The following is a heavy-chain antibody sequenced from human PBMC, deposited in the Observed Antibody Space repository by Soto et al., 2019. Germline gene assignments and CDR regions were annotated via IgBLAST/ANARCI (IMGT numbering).Heavy chain of an antibody. CDR1: GFTFNSSA. D-gene: IGHD6-19*01. CDR2: TSGGAGST. V-gene: IGHV3-23*01. Sequence: EVQLLEAGGGLVQPGGSLRLSCAASGFTFNSSAMSWVRQAPGKGLEWVSTTSGGAGSTYYADSVKGRFTISRDNSNNTLYLQMNSLRADDTAVYYCAKGRYRIGWYDPYFDYWGQGTLVTVSS. CDR3: AKGRYRIGWYDPYFDY. J-gene: IGHJ4*02.